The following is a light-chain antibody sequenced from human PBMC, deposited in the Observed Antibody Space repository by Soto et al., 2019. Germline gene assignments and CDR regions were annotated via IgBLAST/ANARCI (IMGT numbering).Light chain of an antibody. CDR1: QSVSSKY. CDR2: GAS. J-gene: IGKJ5*01. CDR3: QQYGSSPSIT. Sequence: FVLPQSPYTLSLAPGERATLSCRASQSVSSKYLAWYQQKPGQAPRLLIYGASSRATGIPDRFSGSGSGTDFTLTISRLEPEDFAVYYCQQYGSSPSITFGQGTRLEIK. V-gene: IGKV3-20*01.